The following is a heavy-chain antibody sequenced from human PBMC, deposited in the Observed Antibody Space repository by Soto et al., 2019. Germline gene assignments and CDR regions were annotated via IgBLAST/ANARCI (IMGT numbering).Heavy chain of an antibody. D-gene: IGHD2-15*01. CDR2: ISYEGSHT. CDR1: GFIFSSYG. CDR3: AKEVHCGGGSCSWSEGFDY. Sequence: VQLLESGGGVVQPGRSLRLSCAASGFIFSSYGMHWVRQAPGKGLEWVAVISYEGSHTYYADSVKGRFTITRDNSKNTLYLQMNSLRPEDTAVYYCAKEVHCGGGSCSWSEGFDYWGQGTLLTVSS. V-gene: IGHV3-30*18. J-gene: IGHJ4*02.